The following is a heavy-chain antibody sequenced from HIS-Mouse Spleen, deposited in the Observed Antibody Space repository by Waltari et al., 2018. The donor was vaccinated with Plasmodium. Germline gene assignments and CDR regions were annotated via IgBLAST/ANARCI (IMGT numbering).Heavy chain of an antibody. CDR2: INPNSGGT. Sequence: YTFTGYYMHWVRPAPGQGLEWMGWINPNSGGTNYAQKFQGRVTMTRDTSISTAYMELSRLRSDDTAVYYCARVLGYKAAAGTFVEYFQHWGQGTLVTVSS. CDR1: YTFTGYY. V-gene: IGHV1-2*02. D-gene: IGHD6-13*01. J-gene: IGHJ1*01. CDR3: ARVLGYKAAAGTFVEYFQH.